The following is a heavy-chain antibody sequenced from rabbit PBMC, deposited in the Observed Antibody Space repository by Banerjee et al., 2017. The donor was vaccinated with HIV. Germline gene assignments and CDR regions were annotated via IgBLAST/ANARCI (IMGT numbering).Heavy chain of an antibody. CDR1: GFSFSNKYV. D-gene: IGHD7-1*01. CDR2: IYAGYSDNT. CDR3: ARGGGGYAGYGHGDDAFDP. Sequence: QEQLVESGGGLVKPEGSLTLTCTASGFSFSNKYVMCWVRQAPGKGLEWIACIYAGYSDNTAYASWAKGRFTISKTSSTTVTLQMTSLTAADTATYFCARGGGGYAGYGHGDDAFDPWGPGTLVTVS. J-gene: IGHJ2*01. V-gene: IGHV1S45*01.